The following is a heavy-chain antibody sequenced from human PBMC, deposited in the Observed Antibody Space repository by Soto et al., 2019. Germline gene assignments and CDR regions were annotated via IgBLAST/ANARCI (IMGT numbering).Heavy chain of an antibody. D-gene: IGHD5-12*01. Sequence: QVQLVESGGGVVQPGRSLRLSCAASGFTFSSYGMHWVRQAPGKGLEWVAVISYDGSNKYYADSVKGRFTISRDNSKNTLYLQMNSLRAEDTAVYYCAKGRDGYNVYLFDYWGQGTLVTVSS. J-gene: IGHJ4*02. V-gene: IGHV3-30*18. CDR1: GFTFSSYG. CDR3: AKGRDGYNVYLFDY. CDR2: ISYDGSNK.